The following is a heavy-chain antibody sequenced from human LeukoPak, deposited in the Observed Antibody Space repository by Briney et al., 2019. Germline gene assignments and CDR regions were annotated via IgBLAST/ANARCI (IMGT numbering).Heavy chain of an antibody. CDR3: ARDTYYYDSSGQGKRVFDY. D-gene: IGHD3-22*01. Sequence: ASVKVSCKASGYTFTSYGISWVRQAPGQGLEWMGWISAYNGNTNYAQKLQGRVTMTRDTSTSTVYMELSSLRSEDTAVYYCARDTYYYDSSGQGKRVFDYWGQGTLVTVSS. CDR2: ISAYNGNT. V-gene: IGHV1-18*01. J-gene: IGHJ4*02. CDR1: GYTFTSYG.